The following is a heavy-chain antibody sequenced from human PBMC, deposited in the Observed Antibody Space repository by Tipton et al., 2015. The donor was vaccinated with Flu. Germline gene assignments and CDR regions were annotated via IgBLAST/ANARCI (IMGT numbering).Heavy chain of an antibody. V-gene: IGHV3-48*02. J-gene: IGHJ4*02. Sequence: SLRLSCAASGFTFNSYAMTWVRQAPGKGLDWVSYISRSGDTIYYAGSVAGRFTISRDSDRDSLFLQMNSLREDDTAVYYCARDSGITGADDYWGQGTLVTVSS. D-gene: IGHD3-10*01. CDR3: ARDSGITGADDY. CDR1: GFTFNSYA. CDR2: ISRSGDTI.